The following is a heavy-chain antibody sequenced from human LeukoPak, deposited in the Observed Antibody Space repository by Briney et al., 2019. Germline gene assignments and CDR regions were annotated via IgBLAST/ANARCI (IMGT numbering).Heavy chain of an antibody. D-gene: IGHD6-19*01. CDR2: IYYSGST. V-gene: IGHV4-38-2*02. CDR3: ARDRAAAGDIAVVPWSNWFDP. J-gene: IGHJ5*02. CDR1: GYSISSGYY. Sequence: SETLSLTCTVSGYSISSGYYWGWIRQPPGKGLEWIGSIYYSGSTYYNPSLKSRVTISVDTSKNQFSLKLSSVTAADTAVYYCARDRAAAGDIAVVPWSNWFDPWGQGTLVTVSS.